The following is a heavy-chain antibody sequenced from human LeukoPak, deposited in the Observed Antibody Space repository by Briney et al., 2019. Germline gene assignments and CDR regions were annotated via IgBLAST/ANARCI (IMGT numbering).Heavy chain of an antibody. V-gene: IGHV3-66*02. D-gene: IGHD3-3*01. J-gene: IGHJ3*02. Sequence: GGSLRLSCAASGFTVSCNYMSWVRQAPGKGLEWVSVIYSGGSTYYADSVKGRFTISRDNSKNTLYLQMNGLRAEDTAVYYCAREIRGAFDIWGQGTMVTVSS. CDR2: IYSGGST. CDR3: AREIRGAFDI. CDR1: GFTVSCNY.